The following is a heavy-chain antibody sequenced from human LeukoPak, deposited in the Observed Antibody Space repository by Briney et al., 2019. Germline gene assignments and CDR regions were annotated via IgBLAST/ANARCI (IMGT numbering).Heavy chain of an antibody. CDR3: AKDKVGATGY. CDR1: GFTFSSYG. D-gene: IGHD1-26*01. Sequence: GGSLRLSCAASGFTFSSYGMHWVRQAPGKGLEWVAVISYDGSNKYYADSVKGRFTISRDSSKNTLYLQMNSLRAEDTAVYYCAKDKVGATGYWGQGTLVTVSS. V-gene: IGHV3-30*18. CDR2: ISYDGSNK. J-gene: IGHJ4*02.